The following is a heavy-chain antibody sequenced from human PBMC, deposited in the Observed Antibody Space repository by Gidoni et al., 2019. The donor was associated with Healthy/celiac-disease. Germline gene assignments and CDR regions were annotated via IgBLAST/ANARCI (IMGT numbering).Heavy chain of an antibody. Sequence: QVQLVQSGAEGKKPGASVKVSCRASGYTFTGYYIPWVRQAPGQGLEWMGRINPNSGATNYAQTFKGRVTMTRDTSISTAYMELSGLRSDDMAVYFCARDYSSSWYLWFDPWGQGTLVTVSS. D-gene: IGHD6-13*01. J-gene: IGHJ5*02. CDR3: ARDYSSSWYLWFDP. CDR2: INPNSGAT. CDR1: GYTFTGYY. V-gene: IGHV1-2*06.